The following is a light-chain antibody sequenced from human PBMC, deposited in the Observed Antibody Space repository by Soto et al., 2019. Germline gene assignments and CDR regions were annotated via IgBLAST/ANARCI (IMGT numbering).Light chain of an antibody. J-gene: IGLJ1*01. Sequence: QSVLTQPASVSGSPGQSITISCTGTSSDVGGYNYVSWYQQHPGKAPKLMIYDVSNRPSGVSNRFSGSESGNTASLTISGLQAEYEADYYCSSYTSSSTQVFGTGTQLNVL. CDR2: DVS. CDR1: SSDVGGYNY. V-gene: IGLV2-14*01. CDR3: SSYTSSSTQV.